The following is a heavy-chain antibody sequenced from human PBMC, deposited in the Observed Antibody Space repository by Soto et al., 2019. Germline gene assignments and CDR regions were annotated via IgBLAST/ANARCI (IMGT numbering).Heavy chain of an antibody. V-gene: IGHV4-39*01. CDR3: ARRGYTAVAGYSDLDY. CDR2: IYYSGST. CDR1: GGSISSSSYY. D-gene: IGHD6-19*01. Sequence: SETLSLTCTVSGGSISSSSYYWGWIRQPPGKGLEWIGSIYYSGSTYYNPSLKSRVTISVDTSKNQFSLKLSSVTAADTAVYYCARRGYTAVAGYSDLDYWGQGTLVT. J-gene: IGHJ4*02.